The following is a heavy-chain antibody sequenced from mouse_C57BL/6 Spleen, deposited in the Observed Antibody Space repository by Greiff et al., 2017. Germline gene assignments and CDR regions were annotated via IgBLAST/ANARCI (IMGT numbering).Heavy chain of an antibody. CDR1: GYTFTSYW. CDR2: IDPSDSET. V-gene: IGHV1-52*01. J-gene: IGHJ3*01. Sequence: QVQLQQPGAELVRPGSSVKLSCKASGYTFTSYWMHWVKQRPIQGLEWIGNIDPSDSETHYNQKFKDKATLTVDKSSSTAYMQLSSLTSEDSAVYYCARDYDYDERRIAYWGQGTLVTVSA. D-gene: IGHD2-4*01. CDR3: ARDYDYDERRIAY.